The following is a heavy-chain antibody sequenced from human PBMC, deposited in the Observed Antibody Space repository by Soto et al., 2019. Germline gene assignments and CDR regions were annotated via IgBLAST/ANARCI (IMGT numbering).Heavy chain of an antibody. Sequence: SSETLSLTCAVYGGSLSGYYWSWIRQPPGKGLEWIGEINHSGSTNYNPSLKSRVTISVDTSKNQFSLKLSSVTAADTAVYYCATEVRAAAGAVYEYFQHWGRGTLVTVSS. CDR2: INHSGST. CDR1: GGSLSGYY. D-gene: IGHD6-13*01. V-gene: IGHV4-34*01. J-gene: IGHJ1*01. CDR3: ATEVRAAAGAVYEYFQH.